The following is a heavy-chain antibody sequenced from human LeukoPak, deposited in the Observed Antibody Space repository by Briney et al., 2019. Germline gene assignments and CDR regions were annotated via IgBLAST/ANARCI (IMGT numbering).Heavy chain of an antibody. CDR1: GGSFGNYY. Sequence: SESLSLTCTVYGGSFGNYYWSWIRHPPGKGLEWIAEINQGGNTNYNPSLKRRVTISLDTSKTQFSLKMSSVSAADTAVYYCAIGPGGYYFDYWGQGTLVTVSS. V-gene: IGHV4-34*01. CDR2: INQGGNT. D-gene: IGHD3-3*01. CDR3: AIGPGGYYFDY. J-gene: IGHJ4*02.